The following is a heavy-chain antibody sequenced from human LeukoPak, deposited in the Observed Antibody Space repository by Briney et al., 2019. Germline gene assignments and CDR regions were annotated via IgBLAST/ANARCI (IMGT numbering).Heavy chain of an antibody. D-gene: IGHD3-10*01. CDR1: GYTFTSYY. J-gene: IGHJ3*02. V-gene: IGHV5-51*01. CDR3: ARQPPQYYHAFDI. CDR2: IYPGDSDT. Sequence: KVSCKASGYTFTSYYMHWVRQAPGQGLEWMGIIYPGDSDTRYSPSFQGQVTISADKSISTAYLQWSSLKASDTAMYYCARQPPQYYHAFDIWGQGTMVTVSS.